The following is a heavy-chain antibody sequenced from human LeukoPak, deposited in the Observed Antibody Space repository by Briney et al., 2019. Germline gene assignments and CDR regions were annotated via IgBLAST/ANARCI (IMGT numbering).Heavy chain of an antibody. Sequence: GESLKISCKGSGYSFTSYWIGWVRQMPGKGLEWMGIIYPGDSDTRYSPSFQGQVTISADKSISTAYLQWSSLKASDTAMYYCARHTLERVVVPAAIDAWGQGTLVTVSS. CDR2: IYPGDSDT. CDR1: GYSFTSYW. J-gene: IGHJ5*02. V-gene: IGHV5-51*01. CDR3: ARHTLERVVVPAAIDA. D-gene: IGHD2-2*01.